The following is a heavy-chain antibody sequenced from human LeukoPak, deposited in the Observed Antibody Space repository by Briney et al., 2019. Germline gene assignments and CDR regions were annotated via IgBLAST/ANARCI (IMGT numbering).Heavy chain of an antibody. CDR2: MNPNSGNT. CDR3: AIGGYSYGPGDY. V-gene: IGHV1-8*01. D-gene: IGHD5-18*01. Sequence: ASVKVSCKASGYTFTSYDINWVRQATGQGLEWMGWMNPNSGNTGYAQKFQGRVTMTRNTSISTAYMELSSLRSEDTAVYYCAIGGYSYGPGDYGGQGTLVTVSS. J-gene: IGHJ4*02. CDR1: GYTFTSYD.